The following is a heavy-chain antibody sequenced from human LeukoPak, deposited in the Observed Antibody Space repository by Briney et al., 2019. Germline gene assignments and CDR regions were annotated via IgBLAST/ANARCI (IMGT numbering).Heavy chain of an antibody. CDR2: IKQDGSEK. CDR1: GFTFSSSW. CDR3: ARDGPYSSSATHPP. D-gene: IGHD6-6*01. J-gene: IGHJ5*02. V-gene: IGHV3-7*03. Sequence: GGSLRLSCAASGFTFSSSWMSWVRQAPGKGLEWVANIKQDGSEKYYLGSVKGRFTISRDNAKSSLYLQMDSQRAEDTAVYYCARDGPYSSSATHPPWGQGTLVTVSS.